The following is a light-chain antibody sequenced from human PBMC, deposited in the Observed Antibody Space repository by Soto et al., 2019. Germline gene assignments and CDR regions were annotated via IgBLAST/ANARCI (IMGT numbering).Light chain of an antibody. Sequence: DIQLTQSPSFLSASVGDRVTITCRASQGISSYLAWYQQKPGKAPKLLIYAASTLQSGVPSRFSGSGSGTEFTLTISSLQPEDFATYYCQQLNSYPLTSGGGAKLEIK. CDR2: AAS. J-gene: IGKJ4*01. V-gene: IGKV1-9*01. CDR3: QQLNSYPLT. CDR1: QGISSY.